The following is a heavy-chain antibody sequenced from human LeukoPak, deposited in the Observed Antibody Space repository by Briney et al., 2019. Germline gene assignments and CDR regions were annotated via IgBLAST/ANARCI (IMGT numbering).Heavy chain of an antibody. J-gene: IGHJ4*02. CDR1: GGSISSYY. Sequence: SETLSLTCTVSGGSISSYYWSWIRQPPGKGLEWIGYIYYSGSTNYNPSLKSRVTISVDTSKNQFSLRLSSVTAEDTAVYYCTRHWSPLDYWGQGTLVTVSS. V-gene: IGHV4-59*08. CDR3: TRHWSPLDY. CDR2: IYYSGST. D-gene: IGHD3-3*01.